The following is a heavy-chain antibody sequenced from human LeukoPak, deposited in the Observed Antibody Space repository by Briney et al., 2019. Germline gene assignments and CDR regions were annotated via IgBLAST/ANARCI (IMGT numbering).Heavy chain of an antibody. J-gene: IGHJ4*02. Sequence: PSETLSLTCTVSGGSISSGGYYWSWIRQHPGKGLEWIGYIYYSGSTYYNPSLKSRVTISVDTSKNQFSLKLSSVTAADTAVYYCARAFYDSSGYYYPTFDYWGQGTLVTVSS. CDR1: GGSISSGGYY. CDR3: ARAFYDSSGYYYPTFDY. CDR2: IYYSGST. V-gene: IGHV4-31*03. D-gene: IGHD3-22*01.